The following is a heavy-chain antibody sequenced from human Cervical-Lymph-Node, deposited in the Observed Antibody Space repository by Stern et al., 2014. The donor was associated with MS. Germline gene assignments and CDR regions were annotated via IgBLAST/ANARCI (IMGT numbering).Heavy chain of an antibody. CDR2: INSGNGNT. CDR3: ARGGGYYYGMDV. Sequence: VQLVQSGAEVRKPGASVKVSCKASGYTFTSYSMQWVRQAPGQRLEWMGWINSGNGNTKYSQHFQGRVSITRDTSASTAYMDLSSLRSEDTAVYFCARGGGYYYGMDVWGQGTTVTVSS. CDR1: GYTFTSYS. J-gene: IGHJ6*02. V-gene: IGHV1-3*01. D-gene: IGHD2-15*01.